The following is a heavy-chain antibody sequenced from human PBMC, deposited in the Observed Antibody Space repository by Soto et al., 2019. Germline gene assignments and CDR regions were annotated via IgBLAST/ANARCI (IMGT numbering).Heavy chain of an antibody. CDR2: IYYSGST. CDR3: ARMVYDSSGYYYFDY. D-gene: IGHD3-22*01. V-gene: IGHV4-59*01. Sequence: QVQLQESGPGLVKPSETLSLTCTVSGGSISSYYWSWIRQPPGKGLEWIGYIYYSGSTNYNPSLKSRVTIXXAXSTXQFPLKLSSVTAADTAVYYCARMVYDSSGYYYFDYWGQGTLVTVSS. CDR1: GGSISSYY. J-gene: IGHJ4*02.